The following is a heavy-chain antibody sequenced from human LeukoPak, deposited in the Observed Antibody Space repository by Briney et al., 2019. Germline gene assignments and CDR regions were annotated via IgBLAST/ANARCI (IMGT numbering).Heavy chain of an antibody. CDR1: GGTISSYY. CDR2: IYYSGST. Sequence: PSETVSLTCTVSGGTISSYYWSWILQPPGKGLEWIGYIYYSGSTNYNPSLKSRVTISVDTSKNQFSLKLSSVTAADTAVYYCARHQERRVPISNFDYWGQGTLVTVSS. CDR3: ARHQERRVPISNFDY. J-gene: IGHJ4*02. D-gene: IGHD1-26*01. V-gene: IGHV4-59*08.